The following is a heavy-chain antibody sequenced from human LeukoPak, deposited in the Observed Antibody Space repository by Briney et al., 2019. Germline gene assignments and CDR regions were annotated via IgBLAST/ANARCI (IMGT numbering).Heavy chain of an antibody. Sequence: ASVKVSCKASGYTFTSYGISWVRQAPGQGLEWMGWISAYNGNTNYAQKLQGRVTMTTDTSTSTAYMELRSLRSDDTAVYYCARVTGRLLHSLPEYFQHWGQGTLVTVSS. CDR3: ARVTGRLLHSLPEYFQH. V-gene: IGHV1-18*01. CDR1: GYTFTSYG. D-gene: IGHD3-22*01. J-gene: IGHJ1*01. CDR2: ISAYNGNT.